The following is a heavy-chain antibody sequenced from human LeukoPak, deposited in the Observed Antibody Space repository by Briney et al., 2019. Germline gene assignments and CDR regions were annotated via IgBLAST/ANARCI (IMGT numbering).Heavy chain of an antibody. V-gene: IGHV4-4*07. CDR1: GGSISSYY. CDR2: IYTSGST. Sequence: SETLSLTCTVSGGSISSYYWSWIRQPAGKGLEWIGRIYTSGSTNYNPSLKSRVTMSVDTSKNQFSLKLSSVTAADTAVYYCARDTKGYSYGYGPSDAFDIWGQGTMVTVSS. CDR3: ARDTKGYSYGYGPSDAFDI. D-gene: IGHD5-18*01. J-gene: IGHJ3*02.